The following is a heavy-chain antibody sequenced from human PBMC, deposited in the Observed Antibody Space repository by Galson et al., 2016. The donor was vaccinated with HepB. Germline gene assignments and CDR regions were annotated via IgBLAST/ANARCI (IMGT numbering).Heavy chain of an antibody. J-gene: IGHJ4*02. Sequence: ETLSLTCSVSGGSITRDNYYWGWVRQPPGKALEWVGSIFLNGHAGYNPSLKSRLAMSMDTSKNQFYLTLTSVTAADTAIYFCASVRRFSDFGDYLDFWGQGTLVTVSS. V-gene: IGHV4-39*01. CDR1: GGSITRDNYY. CDR2: IFLNGHA. CDR3: ASVRRFSDFGDYLDF. D-gene: IGHD4-17*01.